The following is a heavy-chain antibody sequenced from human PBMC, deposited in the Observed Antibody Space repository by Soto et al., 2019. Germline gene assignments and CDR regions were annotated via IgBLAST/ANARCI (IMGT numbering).Heavy chain of an antibody. D-gene: IGHD5-18*01. CDR1: GFTFSSYA. CDR2: ISYDGSNK. V-gene: IGHV3-30-3*01. J-gene: IGHJ6*04. CDR3: ARDRMEAKAMVIEYYSGMDG. Sequence: SLRLSCAASGFTFSSYAMHWVRQAPGKGLEWVAVISYDGSNKYYADSVKGRFTISRDNSKNTLYMQMNSLRAEDTAVYYCARDRMEAKAMVIEYYSGMDGWGKRTTVTVAS.